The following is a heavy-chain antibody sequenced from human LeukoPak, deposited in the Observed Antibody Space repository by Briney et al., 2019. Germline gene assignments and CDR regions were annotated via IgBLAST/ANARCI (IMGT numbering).Heavy chain of an antibody. CDR1: GGSFSGYY. J-gene: IGHJ5*02. CDR2: INHSGST. Sequence: SETLSLTCVVYGGSFSGYYWNWIRQPPGKGLECIGEINHSGSTNYNPSLKSRVTISVDTSKNQFSLKLSSVTAADTAMYYCARGLAVAGTRRFDPWGQGTLVTVSS. D-gene: IGHD6-19*01. CDR3: ARGLAVAGTRRFDP. V-gene: IGHV4-34*01.